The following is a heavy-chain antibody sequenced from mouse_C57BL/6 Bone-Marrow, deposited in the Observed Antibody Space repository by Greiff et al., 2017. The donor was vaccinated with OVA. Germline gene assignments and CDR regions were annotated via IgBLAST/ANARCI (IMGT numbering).Heavy chain of an antibody. Sequence: EVQLQQSGAELVRPGASVKLSCTASGFNIKDDYMHWVKQRPEQGLEWIGWIDPENGDTEYASKFQGKATITADTSSNTAYLQLSSLTSEDTAVYYCTTQGLLRGYYAMDYWGQGTSVTVSS. CDR2: IDPENGDT. J-gene: IGHJ4*01. CDR1: GFNIKDDY. CDR3: TTQGLLRGYYAMDY. D-gene: IGHD2-3*01. V-gene: IGHV14-4*01.